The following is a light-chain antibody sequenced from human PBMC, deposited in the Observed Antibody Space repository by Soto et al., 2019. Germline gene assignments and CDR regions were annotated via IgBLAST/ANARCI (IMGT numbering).Light chain of an antibody. J-gene: IGKJ4*01. Sequence: DIQMTQSPSSLSASVGDRVTITCRASQSISSYLNWYQQKPGKAPKLLIYAASSLQSGVPSRFSGSGSGTDFTLIISSLQPEDFATYYCQQSYSTVTFGGGTKVEIK. V-gene: IGKV1-39*01. CDR3: QQSYSTVT. CDR1: QSISSY. CDR2: AAS.